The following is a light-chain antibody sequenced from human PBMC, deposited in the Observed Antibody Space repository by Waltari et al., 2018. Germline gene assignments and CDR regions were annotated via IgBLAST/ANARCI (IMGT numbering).Light chain of an antibody. Sequence: QSVLTQPPSVSGAPGQRVTIPCTGSSPTTGAGYDVHWYQPLPGTAPKLLIYGNSNRPSGVPDRFSGSKSGTSASLAITGLQAEDEADYYCQSYDSSLSGLFGGGTKLTVL. CDR2: GNS. CDR1: SPTTGAGYD. CDR3: QSYDSSLSGL. V-gene: IGLV1-40*01. J-gene: IGLJ2*01.